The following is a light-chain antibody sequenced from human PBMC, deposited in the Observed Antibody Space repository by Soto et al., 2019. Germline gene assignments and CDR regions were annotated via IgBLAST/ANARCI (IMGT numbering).Light chain of an antibody. V-gene: IGLV2-14*01. CDR2: EVS. Sequence: QSALPQPASVSGSPGRSITFSGTGTSSDVGAYNYVSWYQQHPGKAPKLMIFEVSDRPSGVSNRFSGSKSGNTASLTISGLQAEDEADYYCSSYTSSNTLVFGGGTKLTVL. J-gene: IGLJ2*01. CDR1: SSDVGAYNY. CDR3: SSYTSSNTLV.